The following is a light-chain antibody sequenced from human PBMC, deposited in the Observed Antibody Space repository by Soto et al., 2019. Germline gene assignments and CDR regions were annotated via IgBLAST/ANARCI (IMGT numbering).Light chain of an antibody. Sequence: QSALTQPPSASGSPGQSIAISCTGSSSDIGAYNYVSWYQHPPGTAPKLIIYNDTSRPSGVSSRFSGAKSGNAASLIISGLQSEDEADYFCASYTDDKTLVIFGGGTKVTVL. CDR3: ASYTDDKTLVI. V-gene: IGLV2-14*01. J-gene: IGLJ2*01. CDR1: SSDIGAYNY. CDR2: NDT.